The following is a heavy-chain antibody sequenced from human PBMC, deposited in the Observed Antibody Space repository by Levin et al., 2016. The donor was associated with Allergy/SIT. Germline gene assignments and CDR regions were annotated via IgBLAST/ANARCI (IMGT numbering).Heavy chain of an antibody. CDR2: ISSSSSTI. CDR3: ARVAPSSGWYNYYYYYGMDV. J-gene: IGHJ6*02. V-gene: IGHV3-48*02. D-gene: IGHD6-19*01. Sequence: WIRQPPGKGLEWVSYISSSSSTIYYADSVKGRFTISRDNAKNSLYLQMNSLRDEDTAVYYCARVAPSSGWYNYYYYYGMDVWGQGTTVTVSS.